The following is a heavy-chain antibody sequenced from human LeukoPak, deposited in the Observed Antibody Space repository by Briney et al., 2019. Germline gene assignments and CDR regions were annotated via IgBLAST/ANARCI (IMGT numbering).Heavy chain of an antibody. CDR2: INTDGSIT. V-gene: IGHV3-74*01. CDR1: GFTFSSYW. J-gene: IGHJ4*02. CDR3: ARDLGWNADY. Sequence: GGSLRLSCAASGFTFSSYWMHWVRQAPGEELVWVSRINTDGSITSYADSVKGRFTISRDNAKNTLYLQMNSLRAEDTAVYYCARDLGWNADYWGQGTLVTVSS. D-gene: IGHD1-1*01.